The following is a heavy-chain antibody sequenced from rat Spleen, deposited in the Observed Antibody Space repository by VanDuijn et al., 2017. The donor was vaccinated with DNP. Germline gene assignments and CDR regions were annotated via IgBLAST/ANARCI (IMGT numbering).Heavy chain of an antibody. CDR1: GFNFNDYW. CDR2: ISTSGGST. Sequence: EVRLVESGGGLVQPGRSLKLSCAASGFNFNDYWMGWVRRAPTKGLEWVATISTSGGSTFYRHSVKGRFTISRDNAESTLYLQMNSLRSEDTATYYCTRDNYSSYMPYYYAMDAWGQGTSVTVSS. D-gene: IGHD1-2*01. J-gene: IGHJ4*01. V-gene: IGHV5-46*01. CDR3: TRDNYSSYMPYYYAMDA.